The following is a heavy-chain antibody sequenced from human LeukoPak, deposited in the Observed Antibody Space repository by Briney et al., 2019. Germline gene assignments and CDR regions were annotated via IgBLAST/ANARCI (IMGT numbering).Heavy chain of an antibody. V-gene: IGHV1-69*13. J-gene: IGHJ4*02. CDR3: AREERENYFDY. CDR2: IILIFGTA. Sequence: GASVKVSCKASGGTFSSYAISWVRQAPGQGLEWMGGIILIFGTANYAQKFQGRVTITADESTSTAYMELSSLRSEDTAVYYCAREERENYFDYWGQGTLVTVSS. CDR1: GGTFSSYA. D-gene: IGHD1-1*01.